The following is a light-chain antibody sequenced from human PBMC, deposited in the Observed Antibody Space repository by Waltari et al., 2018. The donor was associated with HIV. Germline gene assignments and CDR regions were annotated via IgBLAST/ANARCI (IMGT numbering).Light chain of an antibody. Sequence: ELVLTQSPGTVSLSPGERATLSCRASQSVSRNYVAWYQHKPGQAPRLLSYGASNRAAGIPDRFSGSGYGTDFTLTISRLEPEDFAVYYCQQYGGSALFTFGPGTKVEIK. CDR1: QSVSRNY. CDR3: QQYGGSALFT. J-gene: IGKJ3*01. CDR2: GAS. V-gene: IGKV3-20*01.